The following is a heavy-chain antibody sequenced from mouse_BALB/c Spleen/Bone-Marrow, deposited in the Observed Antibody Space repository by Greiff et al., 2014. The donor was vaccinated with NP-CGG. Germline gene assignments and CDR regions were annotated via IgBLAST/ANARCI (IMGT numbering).Heavy chain of an antibody. Sequence: EVQLQQSGPELVKPGASVKISCKASGYTFTDYNMHWVKQSHGKSLEWIGYIYPYNGGTGYNQKFKSKATLAVDNSSSTAYMGRRSLTSEDSAVYYCTRREYGNYGYAMDYWGQGTSVTVSS. J-gene: IGHJ4*01. CDR2: IYPYNGGT. V-gene: IGHV1S29*02. D-gene: IGHD2-10*02. CDR1: GYTFTDYN. CDR3: TRREYGNYGYAMDY.